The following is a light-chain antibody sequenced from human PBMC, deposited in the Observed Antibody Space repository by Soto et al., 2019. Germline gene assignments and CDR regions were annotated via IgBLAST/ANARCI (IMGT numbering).Light chain of an antibody. V-gene: IGKV3-20*01. CDR3: QQYDSSPIT. CDR2: GAS. J-gene: IGKJ4*01. Sequence: EIVLTQSPGTLSLSPGERGTLSCRVSQSLDSNYLAWYQQKPGQAPRLLIYGASSRATGIPDRFSGSGSGTDFILTISRLEPEDFAVYYCQQYDSSPITFGGGTKVEIK. CDR1: QSLDSNY.